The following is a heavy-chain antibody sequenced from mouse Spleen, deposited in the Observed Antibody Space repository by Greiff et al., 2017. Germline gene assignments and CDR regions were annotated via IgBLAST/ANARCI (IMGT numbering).Heavy chain of an antibody. Sequence: EVKLMESGGGLVQPGGSLSLSCAASGFTFTDYYMSWVRQPPGKALEWLGFIRNKANGYTTEYSASVKGRFTISRDNSQSILYLQMNALRAEDSATYYCASPYYGSTHYYAMDYWGQGTSVTVSS. CDR2: IRNKANGYTT. J-gene: IGHJ4*01. D-gene: IGHD1-1*01. V-gene: IGHV7-3*01. CDR1: GFTFTDYY. CDR3: ASPYYGSTHYYAMDY.